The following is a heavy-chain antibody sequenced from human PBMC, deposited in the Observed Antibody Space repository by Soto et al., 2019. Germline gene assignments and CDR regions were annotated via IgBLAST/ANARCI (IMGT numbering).Heavy chain of an antibody. Sequence: SETLSLTCTVSGGSISSYYWTWIRQPPGKGLEWIGYIYYSGSTNYNPSLKSRVTMSVDTSKNQFSLKLTSVTAADTAVYYCARGQYLGPMPLDPWGQGTLVTVSS. D-gene: IGHD3-16*01. J-gene: IGHJ5*02. V-gene: IGHV4-59*01. CDR2: IYYSGST. CDR1: GGSISSYY. CDR3: ARGQYLGPMPLDP.